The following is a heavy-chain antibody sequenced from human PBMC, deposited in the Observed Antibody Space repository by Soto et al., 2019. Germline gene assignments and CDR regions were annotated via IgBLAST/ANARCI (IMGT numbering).Heavy chain of an antibody. J-gene: IGHJ6*03. V-gene: IGHV4-59*06. CDR3: ARDRSGSSVFYYYYMDV. Sequence: SETLSLTCTVSGASTSRYYWGWVRQPPGRGLEWIGYIYYSGSTYYNPSLKSRVTISVDTSKNQFSLKLSSVTAADTAVYYCARDRSGSSVFYYYYMDVWGKGTTVTVSS. CDR1: GASTSRYY. CDR2: IYYSGST. D-gene: IGHD6-6*01.